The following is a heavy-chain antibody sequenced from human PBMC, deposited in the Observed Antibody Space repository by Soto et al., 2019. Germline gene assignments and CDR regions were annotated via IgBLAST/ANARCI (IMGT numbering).Heavy chain of an antibody. CDR1: GFTLTTNGVG. CDR2: IYWNVDL. D-gene: IGHD6-6*01. V-gene: IGHV2-5*01. J-gene: IGHJ3*02. Sequence: QITLKESGPTLVKPRETLTLTCTFSGFTLTTNGVGVGWIRQPPGKALEWLALIYWNVDLRYSPSLNNRLTITKDTSKNQVVLTMTDMDPVDTATYYCAHRRVAARPDAFGIWGKGAMVSVSS. CDR3: AHRRVAARPDAFGI.